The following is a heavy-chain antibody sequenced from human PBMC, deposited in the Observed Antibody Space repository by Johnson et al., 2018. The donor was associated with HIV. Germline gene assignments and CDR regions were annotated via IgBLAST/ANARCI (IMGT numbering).Heavy chain of an antibody. CDR3: ARDQLRCAFDI. V-gene: IGHV3-7*01. Sequence: VQLVESGGGLVQPGGSLRLSCEASGFTFTNFWMSWVRQAPGKGLEWVADITQDGSKKYYADSVKGRFTISRDNSKNTLYLQMNSLGAEDTAVYYCARDQLRCAFDIWGQGTMVTVSS. CDR2: ITQDGSKK. CDR1: GFTFTNFW. D-gene: IGHD4-17*01. J-gene: IGHJ3*02.